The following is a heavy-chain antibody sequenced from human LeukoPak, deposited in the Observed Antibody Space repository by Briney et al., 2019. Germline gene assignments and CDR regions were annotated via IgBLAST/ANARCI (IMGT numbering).Heavy chain of an antibody. J-gene: IGHJ4*02. D-gene: IGHD6-25*01. V-gene: IGHV1-18*01. CDR2: ISAYNGNT. Sequence: ASVKVSCKASGYTFTSYGISWVRQAPGQGLEWMGWISAYNGNTNYAQKLQGRVTMTTHTSTSTAYMELRSLRSDDTAVYYCARDRSIAAGEYYFDYWGQGTLVTVSS. CDR3: ARDRSIAAGEYYFDY. CDR1: GYTFTSYG.